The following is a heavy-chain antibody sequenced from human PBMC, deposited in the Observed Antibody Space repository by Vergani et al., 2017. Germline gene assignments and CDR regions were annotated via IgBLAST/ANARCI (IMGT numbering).Heavy chain of an antibody. Sequence: EVQLLESGGGLVQPGGSLRLSCAASGFTFSSYAMSWVRQAPGKGLEWVSAISGSGGSTYYADSVKGRFTISRDNSKNTLYLQMNSLRAEDTAVYYCAEGGTGYCSSASCYMRAAPLGYWGQATLVTVSS. V-gene: IGHV3-23*01. J-gene: IGHJ4*02. CDR3: AEGGTGYCSSASCYMRAAPLGY. CDR1: GFTFSSYA. CDR2: ISGSGGST. D-gene: IGHD2-2*02.